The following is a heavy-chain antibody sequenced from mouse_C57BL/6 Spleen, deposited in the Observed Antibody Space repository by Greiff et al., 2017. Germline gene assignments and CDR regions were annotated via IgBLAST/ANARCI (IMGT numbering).Heavy chain of an antibody. Sequence: VKLMESGPGLVQPSPSLSITCTVSGFSLTSYGVHWVRQSPGKGLEWLGVIWRGGSTDYNAAFMSRLSITKDNSKSQVFFKMNSLQADDTAIYYWAKKRGGTTGYFDVWGTGTTVTVSS. CDR2: IWRGGST. CDR3: AKKRGGTTGYFDV. CDR1: GFSLTSYG. D-gene: IGHD1-1*01. J-gene: IGHJ1*03. V-gene: IGHV2-5*01.